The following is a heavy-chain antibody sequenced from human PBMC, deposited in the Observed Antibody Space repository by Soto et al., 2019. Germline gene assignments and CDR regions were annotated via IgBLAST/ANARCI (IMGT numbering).Heavy chain of an antibody. CDR2: IWYDGSNK. V-gene: IGHV3-33*01. CDR1: GFTFSIYG. J-gene: IGHJ6*02. CDR3: ARDRIAAAGNYYYFYGMDV. Sequence: GGSLRLSCAASGFTFSIYGMHWVRQAPGKGLEWVAVIWYDGSNKYYADSVKGRFTISRDNSKNTLYLQMNSLRAEDTAVYYCARDRIAAAGNYYYFYGMDVWGQGTTVTSP. D-gene: IGHD6-13*01.